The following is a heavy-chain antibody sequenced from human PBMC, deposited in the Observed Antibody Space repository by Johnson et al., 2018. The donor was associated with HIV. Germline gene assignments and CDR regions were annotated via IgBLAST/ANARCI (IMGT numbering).Heavy chain of an antibody. Sequence: MLLVESGGGLVQPGGSLRLSCAASGFSFSNYWMHWVRQAPGKGLVWVSRINGDGSNTTYADSVKGRFTISRDNAKNTLYLQMHNLRAEDTAVYYCARFGAITIFGVVMIDDAFDIWGQGTMVTVSS. CDR1: GFSFSNYW. CDR3: ARFGAITIFGVVMIDDAFDI. V-gene: IGHV3-74*01. D-gene: IGHD3-3*01. J-gene: IGHJ3*02. CDR2: INGDGSNT.